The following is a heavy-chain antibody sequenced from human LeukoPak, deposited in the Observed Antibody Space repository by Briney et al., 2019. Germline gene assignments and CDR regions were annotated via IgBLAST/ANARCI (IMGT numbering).Heavy chain of an antibody. CDR1: GFTFSSYE. CDR2: ISSSGSTI. V-gene: IGHV3-48*03. CDR3: ARDANTAMANFDY. D-gene: IGHD5-18*01. Sequence: GGSLRLSCAASGFTFSSYEMNWVRQAPGKGLEWVSYISSSGSTIYYADSVKGRFTISRDNVKNSLYLQMNSLRAEDTAVYYCARDANTAMANFDYWGQGTLVTVSS. J-gene: IGHJ4*02.